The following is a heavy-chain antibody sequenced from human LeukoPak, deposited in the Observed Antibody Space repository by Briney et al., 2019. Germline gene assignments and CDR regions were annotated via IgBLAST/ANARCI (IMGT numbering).Heavy chain of an antibody. V-gene: IGHV4-4*07. CDR1: GDSISGFY. CDR3: ARGLPSYGDYVDYYFYMDV. Sequence: SETLSLTCTVSGDSISGFYWSWIRQPAGKGLQWIGRISTSGSTNYNPSLKSRVTMSADRSTNEFSLTVRSVTAADTALYYCARGLPSYGDYVDYYFYMDVWGKGTTVTVSS. CDR2: ISTSGST. D-gene: IGHD4-17*01. J-gene: IGHJ6*03.